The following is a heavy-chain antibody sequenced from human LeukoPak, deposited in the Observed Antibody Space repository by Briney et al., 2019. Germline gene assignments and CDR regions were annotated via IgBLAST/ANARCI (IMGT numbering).Heavy chain of an antibody. D-gene: IGHD5-12*01. CDR1: GYSISSGYY. CDR3: ATFVVATARVYYYYGMDV. CDR2: IYHSGST. J-gene: IGHJ6*02. V-gene: IGHV4-38-2*02. Sequence: SETLSLTCTVSGYSISSGYYWGWIRQPPGKGLEWIGSIYHSGSTYYNPSLKSRVTISVDTSKNQFSLKLSSVTAADTAVYYCATFVVATARVYYYYGMDVWGQGTTVTVSS.